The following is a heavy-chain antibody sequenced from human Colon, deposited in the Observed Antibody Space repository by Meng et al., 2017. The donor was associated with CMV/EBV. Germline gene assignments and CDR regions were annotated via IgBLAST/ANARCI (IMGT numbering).Heavy chain of an antibody. CDR1: GFTFSSYS. V-gene: IGHV3-21*01. Sequence: GESLKISCAASGFTFSSYSMNWVRQAPGKGLEWVSSISSSSSYIYYADSVKGRFTISRDNAKNSLYLQMNSLRAEDTAVYYCARRNHYDILTGYGPLDFWGQGALVTVSS. D-gene: IGHD3-9*01. J-gene: IGHJ4*02. CDR2: ISSSSSYI. CDR3: ARRNHYDILTGYGPLDF.